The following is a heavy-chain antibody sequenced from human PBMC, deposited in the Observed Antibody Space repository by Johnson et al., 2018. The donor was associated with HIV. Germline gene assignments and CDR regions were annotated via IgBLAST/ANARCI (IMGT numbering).Heavy chain of an antibody. Sequence: QVQLVESGGNVVQPGRSLRLSCAASGFTFSDYAMHWVRQAPGKGLEWVAVISYDGSNKYYPDSVKGRFTISRDNFKNTLYLQMDSLRSEDTAVYFCAREMVAANDAVEIWGQGTMVTVSS. D-gene: IGHD2-15*01. CDR1: GFTFSDYA. CDR3: AREMVAANDAVEI. J-gene: IGHJ3*02. CDR2: ISYDGSNK. V-gene: IGHV3-30-3*01.